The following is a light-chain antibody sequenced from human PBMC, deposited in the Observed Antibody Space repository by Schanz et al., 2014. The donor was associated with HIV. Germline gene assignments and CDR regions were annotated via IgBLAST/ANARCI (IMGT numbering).Light chain of an antibody. Sequence: DIQMTQFPSTLSASVGDRITITCRASHYISSWLAWYQQRPGQAPHLLIYQASTLQTGVSSRFSGSGSGTSFTLTITSLQPDDFATYYCQQCVTYPYTFGQGTKLDIK. V-gene: IGKV1-5*03. CDR2: QAS. CDR1: HYISSW. CDR3: QQCVTYPYT. J-gene: IGKJ2*01.